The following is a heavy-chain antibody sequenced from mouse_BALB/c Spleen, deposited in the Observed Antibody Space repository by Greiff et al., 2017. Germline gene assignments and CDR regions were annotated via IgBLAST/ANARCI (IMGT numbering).Heavy chain of an antibody. Sequence: QVQLQQPGAELVKPGASVKMSCKASGYTFTSYWINWVKQRPGQGLEWIGDIYPGRGITNYNEKFKSKATLTLDTSSSTAYMQLSSLTSEDSAVYDDTRRGYCGSSYAMDYWGQGTSVTVSS. V-gene: IGHV1-55*01. CDR1: GYTFTSYW. D-gene: IGHD1-1*01. J-gene: IGHJ4*01. CDR2: IYPGRGIT. CDR3: TRRGYCGSSYAMDY.